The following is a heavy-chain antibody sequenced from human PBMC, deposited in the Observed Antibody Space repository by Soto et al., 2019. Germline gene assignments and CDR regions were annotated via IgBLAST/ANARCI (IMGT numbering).Heavy chain of an antibody. V-gene: IGHV3-48*03. Sequence: EVQLVESGGGLVQPGGSLRLSCAASGFTFSSYEMNWVRQAPGKGLEWVSYISSSGSSIYYADSVKGRFTISRDNAKNSLYLQMTSLRAEDTAVYYCARDLGSSGWYDYGGQGTLVTVSS. J-gene: IGHJ4*02. CDR2: ISSSGSSI. CDR3: ARDLGSSGWYDY. CDR1: GFTFSSYE. D-gene: IGHD6-19*01.